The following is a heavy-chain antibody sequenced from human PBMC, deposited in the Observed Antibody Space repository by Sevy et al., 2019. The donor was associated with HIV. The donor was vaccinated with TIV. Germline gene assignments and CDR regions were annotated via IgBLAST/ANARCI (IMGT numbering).Heavy chain of an antibody. CDR3: ARQGPPTYYDFWSGYYKYYYYGMDV. CDR1: GGSISSYY. V-gene: IGHV4-59*08. D-gene: IGHD3-3*01. Sequence: SETLSLTCTVSGGSISSYYWSWIQQPPGKGLEWIGYIYYSGSTNYNPSLKSRVTISVDTSKNQFSLKLSSVTAADTAVYYCARQGPPTYYDFWSGYYKYYYYGMDVWGQGTTVTVSS. CDR2: IYYSGST. J-gene: IGHJ6*02.